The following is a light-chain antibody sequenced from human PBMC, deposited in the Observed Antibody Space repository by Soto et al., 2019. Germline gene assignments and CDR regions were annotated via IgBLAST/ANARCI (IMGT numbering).Light chain of an antibody. Sequence: QSALTQPASVSGSPGQSITISCTGTSSDVGGYNYVSWYQQHPGKAPKLMIYDVSHRPSGVSNRFSGSTSGNTASLTISGLQAEDEADYYCSSYTSSSTVVFGGGTKVTVL. CDR1: SSDVGGYNY. J-gene: IGLJ2*01. CDR3: SSYTSSSTVV. V-gene: IGLV2-14*01. CDR2: DVS.